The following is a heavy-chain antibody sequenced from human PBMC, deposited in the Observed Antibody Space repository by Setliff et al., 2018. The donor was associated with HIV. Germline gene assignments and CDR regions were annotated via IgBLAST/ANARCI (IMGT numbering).Heavy chain of an antibody. Sequence: SETLSLTCTVSDDSISSNYWSWIRQSAGKGLEWVGRIYTGGRTNYNPSLKGRVTMSVDTSKNQFSLNLSSVTAADTAVYYCARDRMPMASWVPDKWGQGTLGTVS. CDR2: IYTGGRT. J-gene: IGHJ4*02. D-gene: IGHD2-2*01. CDR3: ARDRMPMASWVPDK. CDR1: DDSISSNY. V-gene: IGHV4-4*07.